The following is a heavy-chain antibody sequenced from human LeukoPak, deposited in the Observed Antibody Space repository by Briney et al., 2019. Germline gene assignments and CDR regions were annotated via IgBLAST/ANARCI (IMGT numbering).Heavy chain of an antibody. Sequence: GGSLRLSCAASGFVFNNFGMTWVRQAPGKGLEWVSAISGSGGSTYYADSVKGRFTISRDNSKNTLYLQMNSLRAEDTAVYYCAKRGIAAVTDYWGQGTLVTVSS. D-gene: IGHD6-13*01. J-gene: IGHJ4*02. V-gene: IGHV3-23*01. CDR3: AKRGIAAVTDY. CDR1: GFVFNNFG. CDR2: ISGSGGST.